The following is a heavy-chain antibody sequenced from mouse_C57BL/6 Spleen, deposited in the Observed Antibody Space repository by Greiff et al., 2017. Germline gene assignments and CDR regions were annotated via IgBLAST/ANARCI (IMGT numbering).Heavy chain of an antibody. CDR3: ARYGYYAYYAMDY. D-gene: IGHD2-3*01. CDR2: INYDGSST. V-gene: IGHV5-16*01. J-gene: IGHJ4*01. CDR1: GFTFSDYY. Sequence: EVMLVESEGGLVQPGSSMKLSCTASGFTFSDYYMAWVRQVPEKGLEWVANINYDGSSTYYLDSLKSRFIISRDNAKNILYLQMSSLKSEDTATYYCARYGYYAYYAMDYWGQGTSVTVSS.